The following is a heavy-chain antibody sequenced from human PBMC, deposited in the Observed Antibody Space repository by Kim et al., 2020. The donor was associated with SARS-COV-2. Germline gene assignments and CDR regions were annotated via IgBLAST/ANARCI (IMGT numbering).Heavy chain of an antibody. CDR3: ARVKSYSGYDAPRGGYFDL. Sequence: ASVKVSCKASGYTFTSYGISWVRQAPGQGLEWMGWISAYNGNTNYAQKLQGRVTMTTDTSTSTAYMELRSLRSDDTAVYYCARVKSYSGYDAPRGGYFDLWGRGTLVTVSS. CDR2: ISAYNGNT. J-gene: IGHJ2*01. CDR1: GYTFTSYG. V-gene: IGHV1-18*01. D-gene: IGHD5-12*01.